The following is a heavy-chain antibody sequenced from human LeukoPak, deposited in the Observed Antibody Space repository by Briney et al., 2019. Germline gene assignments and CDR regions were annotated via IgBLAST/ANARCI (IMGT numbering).Heavy chain of an antibody. J-gene: IGHJ4*02. CDR1: GGSISSYY. D-gene: IGHD1-26*01. CDR3: ARHPGGSTLDY. CDR2: IYYSGST. Sequence: PSETLSLTCTVSGGSISSYYWSWIRQPPGKGLEWIGYIYYSGSTNYNPSLKSRVTISVDTSKNQFSLKLSSVTAADTAVYYCARHPGGSTLDYWGQGTLVTVSS. V-gene: IGHV4-59*08.